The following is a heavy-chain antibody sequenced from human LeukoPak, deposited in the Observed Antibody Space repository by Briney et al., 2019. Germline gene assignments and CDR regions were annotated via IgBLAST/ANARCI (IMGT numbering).Heavy chain of an antibody. CDR3: AKDIAAAGGPCAY. J-gene: IGHJ4*02. CDR2: IRSDGSDK. Sequence: PGASLRLSCAASGFTFSGYDMHWVRQAPGKGLEWVALIRSDGSDKYYADSVKGRFTISRDNSKNTVFLQTNSLRAEDTAVYYCAKDIAAAGGPCAYWGRGTLVTVSS. V-gene: IGHV3-30*02. CDR1: GFTFSGYD. D-gene: IGHD6-13*01.